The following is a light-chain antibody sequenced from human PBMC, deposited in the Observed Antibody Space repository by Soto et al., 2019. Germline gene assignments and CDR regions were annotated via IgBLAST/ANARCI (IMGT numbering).Light chain of an antibody. V-gene: IGKV1-5*03. Sequence: IQMTQSPSTLSGSVGDRVTITCRASQTISSWLAWYQQKPGKAPKLLIYKASTLKSGVPSRFSGSGSGTEFTLTISSLQPDDFAAYYCQHYNSYSWTFGQGTKV. CDR2: KAS. CDR3: QHYNSYSWT. CDR1: QTISSW. J-gene: IGKJ1*01.